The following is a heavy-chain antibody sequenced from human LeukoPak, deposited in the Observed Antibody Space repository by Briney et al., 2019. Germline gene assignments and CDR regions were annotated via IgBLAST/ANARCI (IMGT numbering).Heavy chain of an antibody. Sequence: ASVKVSCKASGYTFTDSYTHWVRQAPGQGLEWMGRIYPKSGGTTYTQKFQGRVTLTRDTSISTAYIELNRLRSDDTAVYYCARERVVGHSAFDYWGQGTLVTVSS. CDR3: ARERVVGHSAFDY. CDR2: IYPKSGGT. J-gene: IGHJ4*02. V-gene: IGHV1-2*06. D-gene: IGHD2-15*01. CDR1: GYTFTDSY.